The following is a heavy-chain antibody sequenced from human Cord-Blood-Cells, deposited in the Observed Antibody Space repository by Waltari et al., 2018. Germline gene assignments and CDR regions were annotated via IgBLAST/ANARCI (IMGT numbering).Heavy chain of an antibody. J-gene: IGHJ3*02. V-gene: IGHV4-34*01. CDR1: GGSSSGYY. D-gene: IGHD2-8*01. CDR2: INHSGST. Sequence: QVQLQQWGAGLLKPSETLSLTCAVYGGSSSGYYWSWIRQPPGKGLEWIGEINHSGSTNYNPSLKSRVTISVDTSKNQFSLKLSSVTAADTAVYYCARGSYGHAFDIWGQGTMVTDSS. CDR3: ARGSYGHAFDI.